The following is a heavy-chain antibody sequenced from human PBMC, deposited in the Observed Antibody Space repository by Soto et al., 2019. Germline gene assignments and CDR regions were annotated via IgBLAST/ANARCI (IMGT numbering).Heavy chain of an antibody. CDR3: ARDRLRYNWNDFPYYYYGMDV. V-gene: IGHV3-30-3*01. CDR2: ISYDGSNK. J-gene: IGHJ6*02. D-gene: IGHD1-1*01. CDR1: GFTFSSYA. Sequence: QVQLLESGGGVVQPGRSLRLSCAASGFTFSSYAMHWVRQAPGKGLEWVAVISYDGSNKYYADSVKGRFTISRDNSKNTLYLQMNSLRAQDTALYYCARDRLRYNWNDFPYYYYGMDVWGQGPTVTVSS.